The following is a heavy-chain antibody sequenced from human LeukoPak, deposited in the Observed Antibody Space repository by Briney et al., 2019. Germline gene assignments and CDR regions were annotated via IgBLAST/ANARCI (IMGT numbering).Heavy chain of an antibody. CDR3: AKWGDYDVLTGFYVSDY. CDR2: ITGSGGNT. V-gene: IGHV3-23*01. D-gene: IGHD3-9*01. Sequence: GGSLRLSCAASGFTFSNYAMSWVRQAPGKGLEWVSAITGSGGNTYYADSVKGRFTISRDNSKNTVFLQMNSLRAEDTAVYYCAKWGDYDVLTGFYVSDYRGQGTLVTVSS. CDR1: GFTFSNYA. J-gene: IGHJ4*02.